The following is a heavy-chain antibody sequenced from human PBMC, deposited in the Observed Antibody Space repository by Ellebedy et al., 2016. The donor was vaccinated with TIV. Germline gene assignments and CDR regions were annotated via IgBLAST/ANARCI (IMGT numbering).Heavy chain of an antibody. CDR2: IYSGGTT. J-gene: IGHJ4*02. CDR3: ASRTRGDYPYFDF. Sequence: GESLKISCAASGFSVSRQYMSWVRQAPGKGLEWVSLIYSGGTTYYADSVKGRFTISRDNSKNTLYLQMNSLRAKDTALYYCASRTRGDYPYFDFWGQGTLVTVSS. CDR1: GFSVSRQY. D-gene: IGHD4-17*01. V-gene: IGHV3-53*01.